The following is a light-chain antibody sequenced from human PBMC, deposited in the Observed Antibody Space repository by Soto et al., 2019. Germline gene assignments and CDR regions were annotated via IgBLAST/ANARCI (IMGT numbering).Light chain of an antibody. Sequence: QSVLTQPASVSGSPGQSITISCTGTSSDVGGYNYVPWYQQHPGKAPKLMIYEVSNRPSGVSNRFSGSKSGNTASLTISGLQAEDEADYYCSSYTSSSILYVFGTGTKVTVL. CDR3: SSYTSSSILYV. CDR1: SSDVGGYNY. CDR2: EVS. V-gene: IGLV2-14*01. J-gene: IGLJ1*01.